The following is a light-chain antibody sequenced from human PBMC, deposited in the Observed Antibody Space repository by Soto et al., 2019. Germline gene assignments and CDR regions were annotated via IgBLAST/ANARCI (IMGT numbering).Light chain of an antibody. J-gene: IGKJ5*01. CDR2: GAS. CDR1: QSVSSN. CDR3: QQYNNWPPYT. Sequence: QSPATLSVSPGERATLSCTASQSVSSNLAWYQQKPGQAPRLLIYGASTRATGIPARFSGSGSGTEFTLTISSLQSEDFAVYYCQQYNNWPPYTFGQGTRLEIK. V-gene: IGKV3-15*01.